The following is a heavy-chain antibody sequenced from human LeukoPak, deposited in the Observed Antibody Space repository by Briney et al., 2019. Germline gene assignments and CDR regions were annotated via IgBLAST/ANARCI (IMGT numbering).Heavy chain of an antibody. CDR2: ISGSSDSI. CDR1: GFTFSSYG. CDR3: AKHHLWSENKSGFDY. D-gene: IGHD3-3*01. V-gene: IGHV3-23*01. J-gene: IGHJ4*02. Sequence: GGSLRLSCAASGFTFSSYGMSRVRQAPGKGLEWVSGISGSSDSIKYADSVKGRLTISRDNSKNTLYLQMSSLRADDTAVYYCAKHHLWSENKSGFDYWGQGTLVTVSS.